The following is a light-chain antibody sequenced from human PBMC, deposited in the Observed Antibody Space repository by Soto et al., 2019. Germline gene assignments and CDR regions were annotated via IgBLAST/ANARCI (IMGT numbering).Light chain of an antibody. CDR3: QHYVTSLTT. CDR1: QSVTSNY. CDR2: GAS. V-gene: IGKV3-20*01. J-gene: IGKJ1*01. Sequence: EIVLTQSPCTLSLSPGERATLSCGASQSVTSNYLAWYQQKPGQAPRLLIFGASIRVTGIPDRFIGSGSGTDFTLTISRLEPEDFAVYYCQHYVTSLTTFGQGTKVDIK.